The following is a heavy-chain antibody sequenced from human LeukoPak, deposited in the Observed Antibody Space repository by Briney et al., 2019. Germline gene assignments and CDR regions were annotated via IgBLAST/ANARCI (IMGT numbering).Heavy chain of an antibody. Sequence: GGSLRLSCAASGFTFSDYYMSWIRQAPGKGLEWVSCVSSSGTPIYYSDSVKGRFTVSRDSAKNSLYLQMNSLRAEDTAVYYCARDYPGGDYKRGYYYYMDVWGKGTTVTISS. CDR3: ARDYPGGDYKRGYYYYMDV. CDR1: GFTFSDYY. D-gene: IGHD4-17*01. CDR2: VSSSGTPI. V-gene: IGHV3-11*04. J-gene: IGHJ6*03.